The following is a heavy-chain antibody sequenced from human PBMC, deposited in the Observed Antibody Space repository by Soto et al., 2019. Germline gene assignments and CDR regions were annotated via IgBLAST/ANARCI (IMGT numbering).Heavy chain of an antibody. Sequence: GGSLRLSCAASGFTFSSYGMHWVRQAPGKGLEWVALVSYHGTNKYYGDSVNGRFTISRDNSKNTLYLQMNSLRAEDTAVYYCARGLPYDSSGYFFDYWGQGTLVTAPQ. CDR2: VSYHGTNK. CDR1: GFTFSSYG. D-gene: IGHD3-22*01. V-gene: IGHV3-30*03. CDR3: ARGLPYDSSGYFFDY. J-gene: IGHJ4*02.